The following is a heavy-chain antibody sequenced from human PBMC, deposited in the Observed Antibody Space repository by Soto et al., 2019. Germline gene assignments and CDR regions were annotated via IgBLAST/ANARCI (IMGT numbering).Heavy chain of an antibody. D-gene: IGHD3-22*01. CDR2: IIPIFGTA. CDR1: GGTFSSYA. CDR3: ARVLKGYSDSSGYGFDI. J-gene: IGHJ3*02. V-gene: IGHV1-69*01. Sequence: QVQLVQSGAEVKKPGSSVKVSCKASGGTFSSYAMSWVRQAPGQGLEWVGGIIPIFGTANYAQKFQGRVTITADESTSTVYMELSSLRSENTAVYYCARVLKGYSDSSGYGFDIWGQGTMVTVSS.